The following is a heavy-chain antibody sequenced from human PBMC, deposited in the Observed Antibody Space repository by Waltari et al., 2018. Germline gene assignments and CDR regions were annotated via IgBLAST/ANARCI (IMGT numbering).Heavy chain of an antibody. CDR3: ARVPIYRRSPRGFDY. CDR1: GYTFTSYD. V-gene: IGHV1-8*01. J-gene: IGHJ4*02. D-gene: IGHD4-4*01. Sequence: QVQLVQSGAEVKKPGASVKVSCKASGYTFTSYDINWVRQAPGQGLEWMGWMNPNSGNTGYAQKFQGRVTMTRNTSISTAYMELSSLRSEDTAVYYCARVPIYRRSPRGFDYWGQGTLVTVSS. CDR2: MNPNSGNT.